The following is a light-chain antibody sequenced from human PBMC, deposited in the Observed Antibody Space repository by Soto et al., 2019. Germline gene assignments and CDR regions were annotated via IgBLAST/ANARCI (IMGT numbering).Light chain of an antibody. CDR2: GSS. V-gene: IGKV3-20*01. J-gene: IGKJ1*01. CDR1: QSISSSY. CDR3: QQYGDSPT. Sequence: EIVLTQFPGTLSLSPGERATLSCRTSQSISSSYLAWYQQKPGHPPRLLIYGSSSRATGIPDRFSGSGSGTDFTLTISRLEPEDFVMYYCQQYGDSPTFGQGTKVDI.